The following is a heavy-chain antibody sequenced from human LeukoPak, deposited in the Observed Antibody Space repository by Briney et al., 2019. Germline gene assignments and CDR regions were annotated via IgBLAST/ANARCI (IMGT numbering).Heavy chain of an antibody. D-gene: IGHD3-22*01. CDR1: GFTFGSYG. J-gene: IGHJ1*01. CDR2: ITPNADRT. V-gene: IGHV3-23*01. Sequence: GGSLRLSCAASGFTFGSYGMSWVRQAPGKGLEWVSFITPNADRTSYADSVEGRFTISRDTPRNTLYMQMNSLRDEDTALYYCAIMHGYYDGSGYWVQWGQGTLVTVSS. CDR3: AIMHGYYDGSGYWVQ.